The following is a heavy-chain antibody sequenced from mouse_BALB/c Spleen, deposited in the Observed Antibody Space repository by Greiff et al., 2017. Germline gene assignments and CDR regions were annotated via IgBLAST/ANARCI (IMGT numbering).Heavy chain of an antibody. CDR3: ARDCIGPKRDAMDY. Sequence: VKLEESGPGLVAPSQSLSITCTVSGFSLTSYGVHWVRQPPGKGLEWLGVIWAGGSTNYNSALMSRLSISKDKSKSQVFLKMNSLQTDDTAMYYCARDCIGPKRDAMDYWGQGTSVTVSS. J-gene: IGHJ4*01. CDR2: IWAGGST. CDR1: GFSLTSYG. V-gene: IGHV2-9*02.